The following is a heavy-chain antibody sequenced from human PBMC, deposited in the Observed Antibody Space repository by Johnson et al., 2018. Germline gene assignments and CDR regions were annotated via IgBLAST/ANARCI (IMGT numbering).Heavy chain of an antibody. CDR3: AKDPYGGDAFDI. V-gene: IGHV3-30*18. CDR1: GFTFSSYG. J-gene: IGHJ3*02. D-gene: IGHD3-10*01. Sequence: QERLVQSGGGVVEAGRSLRLSCAASGFTFSSYGMHWVRQAPGKGLEWVAVISYDGSNKYYADSVKGRFTISRDNSKNTLYLQMNSLRAEDTAVYYCAKDPYGGDAFDIWGQGTMVTVSS. CDR2: ISYDGSNK.